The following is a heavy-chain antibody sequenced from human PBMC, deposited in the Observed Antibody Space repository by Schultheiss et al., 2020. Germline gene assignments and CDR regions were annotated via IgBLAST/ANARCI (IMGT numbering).Heavy chain of an antibody. CDR2: IGRCGSII. CDR1: GFTFSDYY. D-gene: IGHD2-15*01. Sequence: GESLKISCAASGFTFSDYYITWIRQAPGKGLECVSHIGRCGSIIYYAASVKGRFTISRDNAKNSLYLQMNSLRAEDTAVYYCASTDCSGGSCYFIDYWGQGTLVTVSS. V-gene: IGHV3-11*04. CDR3: ASTDCSGGSCYFIDY. J-gene: IGHJ4*02.